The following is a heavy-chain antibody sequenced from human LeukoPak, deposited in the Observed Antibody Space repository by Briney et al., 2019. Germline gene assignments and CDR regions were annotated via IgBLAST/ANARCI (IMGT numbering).Heavy chain of an antibody. V-gene: IGHV4-39*01. D-gene: IGHD6-13*01. Sequence: SETLSLTCTVAGDSISSSSCYWGWIRQSPGEGLEWIGSIYYNGKTYSNPSLKSRVSISVDTSKSHFSLKLSSVTAADTAVYYCARHPVAGTDAFDIWGQGTMVTVSS. CDR1: GDSISSSSCY. CDR2: IYYNGKT. CDR3: ARHPVAGTDAFDI. J-gene: IGHJ3*02.